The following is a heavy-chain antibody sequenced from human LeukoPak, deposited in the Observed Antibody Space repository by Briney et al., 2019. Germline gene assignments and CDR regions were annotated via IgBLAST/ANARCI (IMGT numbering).Heavy chain of an antibody. D-gene: IGHD6-13*01. V-gene: IGHV4-34*01. Sequence: PSETLSLTCAVYGGSFSGYYWSWIRQPPGKGLEWIGYIYHSGSTYYNPSLKSRVTISVDRSKNQFSLKLSSVTAADTAVYYCARAWYSSSYDNWFDPWGQGTLVTVSS. CDR2: IYHSGST. CDR1: GGSFSGYY. CDR3: ARAWYSSSYDNWFDP. J-gene: IGHJ5*02.